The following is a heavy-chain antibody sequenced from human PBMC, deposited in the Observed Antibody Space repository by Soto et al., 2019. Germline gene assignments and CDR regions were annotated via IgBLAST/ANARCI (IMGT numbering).Heavy chain of an antibody. CDR1: GGSISSYY. Sequence: SETLSLTCTVSGGSISSYYRSWIRQPPGKGLEWIGYIYYSGSTNYNPSLKSRVTISVDTSKNQFSLKLSSVTAADTAVYYCARGGVSDYFDYWGQGTLVTVSS. J-gene: IGHJ4*02. CDR2: IYYSGST. D-gene: IGHD2-8*01. V-gene: IGHV4-59*01. CDR3: ARGGVSDYFDY.